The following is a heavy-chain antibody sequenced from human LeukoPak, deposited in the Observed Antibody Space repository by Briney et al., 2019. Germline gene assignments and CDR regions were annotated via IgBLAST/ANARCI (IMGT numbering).Heavy chain of an antibody. CDR2: ISGSGGST. CDR3: ARELYYYDSSGYRPDAFDI. D-gene: IGHD3-22*01. J-gene: IGHJ3*02. Sequence: GGSLRLSCAASGFTFSSYAMSWVRQAPGKGLEWVSAISGSGGSTYYADSVKGRFTITRDNSKNTLYLQMNSLRAEDTAVYYCARELYYYDSSGYRPDAFDIWGQGTMVTVSS. V-gene: IGHV3-23*01. CDR1: GFTFSSYA.